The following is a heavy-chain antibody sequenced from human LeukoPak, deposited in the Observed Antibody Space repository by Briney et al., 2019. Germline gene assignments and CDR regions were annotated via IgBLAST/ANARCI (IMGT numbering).Heavy chain of an antibody. CDR1: GFTFSSYT. V-gene: IGHV3-21*06. Sequence: GGSLRLSCAASGFTFSSYTMNWVRQAPGQGLEWISSITSSNSYTFYADSVKGRFTISRDNAKNSAYLQMNSLRAEDTAVYYCVRDQGHGGDYWGQGTLVTVSS. J-gene: IGHJ4*02. CDR3: VRDQGHGGDY. CDR2: ITSSNSYT. D-gene: IGHD4-23*01.